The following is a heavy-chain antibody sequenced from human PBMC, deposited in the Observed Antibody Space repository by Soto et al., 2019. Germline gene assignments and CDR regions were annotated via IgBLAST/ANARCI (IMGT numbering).Heavy chain of an antibody. Sequence: QLQVQESGPGLVKPSETLSLTCSVSSASLSSSTYYWSWIRQHPGRGPEWIGSIDYSGKTYYKPSLKSRVSISIDTSRNQFSLKLTSVTDADTGVYYCESSSPFHYWGPGILVTVSS. D-gene: IGHD6-6*01. CDR2: IDYSGKT. J-gene: IGHJ4*02. V-gene: IGHV4-39*01. CDR3: ESSSPFHY. CDR1: SASLSSSTYY.